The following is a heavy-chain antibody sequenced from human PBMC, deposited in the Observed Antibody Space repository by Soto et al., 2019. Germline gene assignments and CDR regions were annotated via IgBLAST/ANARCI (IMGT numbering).Heavy chain of an antibody. J-gene: IGHJ4*02. Sequence: QVQLVESGGGVVQPGRSLRLSCAASGFTFSSYGMHWVRQAPGKGLEGLAVIWYDGSNKYYADSGKGRFTISRDNSKNTLYLQINSLRAEDTAVYYCARDGYCSGGSCYSVPVFDYWGQGTLVTVSS. CDR2: IWYDGSNK. V-gene: IGHV3-33*01. CDR3: ARDGYCSGGSCYSVPVFDY. D-gene: IGHD2-15*01. CDR1: GFTFSSYG.